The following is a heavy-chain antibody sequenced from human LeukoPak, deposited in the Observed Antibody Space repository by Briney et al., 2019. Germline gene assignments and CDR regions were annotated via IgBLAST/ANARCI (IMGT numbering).Heavy chain of an antibody. J-gene: IGHJ5*02. CDR1: EVTFRSYE. CDR3: ARGAEGWFDP. V-gene: IGHV3-48*03. CDR2: ISSSGSTI. Sequence: GGSLRLSCAASEVTFRSYEMNWVRQAPGKGLEWVSYISSSGSTIYYADSVKGRFTISRDNAKNSLYLQMNSLRAEDTAVYYCARGAEGWFDPWGQGTLVTVSS.